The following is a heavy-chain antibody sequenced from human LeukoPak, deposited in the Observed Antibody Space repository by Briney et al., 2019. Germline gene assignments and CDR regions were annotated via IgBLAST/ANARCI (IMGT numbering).Heavy chain of an antibody. CDR3: ARDVVGYAFDY. V-gene: IGHV3-30*04. Sequence: GSLRLSCVASGFSFSSYTMHWVRQAPDKGLEWVAVISYDGSNKYHADSVKGRFTISRDNSKNTLYLQMNSLRPEDTAVYYCARDVVGYAFDYWGQGTLVTVSS. J-gene: IGHJ4*02. CDR2: ISYDGSNK. CDR1: GFSFSSYT. D-gene: IGHD2-21*01.